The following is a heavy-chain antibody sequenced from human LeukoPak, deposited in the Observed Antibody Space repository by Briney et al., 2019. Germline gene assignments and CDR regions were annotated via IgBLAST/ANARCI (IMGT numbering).Heavy chain of an antibody. V-gene: IGHV4-34*01. CDR1: GGSFSGYY. CDR2: INHSGST. CDR3: ARGGYDYVWGSCRYPRYFDY. Sequence: PSETLSLTCAVYGGSFSGYYWSWIRQPPGKGLEWIGEINHSGSTNYNPSLKSRVTISVDTSKNQFSLKLSSVTAADTAVYYCARGGYDYVWGSCRYPRYFDYWGQGTLVTVSS. D-gene: IGHD3-16*02. J-gene: IGHJ4*02.